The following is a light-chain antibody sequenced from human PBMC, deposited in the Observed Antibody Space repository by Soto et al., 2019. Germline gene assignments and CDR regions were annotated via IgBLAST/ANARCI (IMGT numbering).Light chain of an antibody. Sequence: QSALTQRASMSGSPGQSITISCTGSSSDVGRYNYVSWYQQHPGKAPKLVISEVSNRPSGVSDRFSGSKSGNTASLTISGLQSEDEADYYCSSFTGTSSTLYVFGTGTKVTVL. CDR3: SSFTGTSSTLYV. V-gene: IGLV2-14*01. J-gene: IGLJ1*01. CDR1: SSDVGRYNY. CDR2: EVS.